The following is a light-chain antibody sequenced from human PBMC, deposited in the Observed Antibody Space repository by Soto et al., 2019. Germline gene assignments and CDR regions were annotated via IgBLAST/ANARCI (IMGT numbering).Light chain of an antibody. CDR1: QSVKSN. V-gene: IGKV3-15*01. CDR3: HQYTQWPRT. J-gene: IGKJ1*01. CDR2: GAS. Sequence: EIVLTQSPATLSVSPGGRATLSCRASQSVKSNLAWYQQRPGQAPRLLIHGASTRATGIPARFSGSGSGTEFTLIISSLQSEDFAVYYCHQYTQWPRTFGQGTKVDIK.